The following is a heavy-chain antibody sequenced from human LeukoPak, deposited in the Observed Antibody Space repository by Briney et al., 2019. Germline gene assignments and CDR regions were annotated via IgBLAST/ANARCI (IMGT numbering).Heavy chain of an antibody. D-gene: IGHD6-13*01. J-gene: IGHJ4*02. CDR3: ARDVSGSSSWSDFDY. CDR2: INSVGNTI. Sequence: GGSLRLSCATSGFTFSSYEMNWIRQAPGKGLEWISYINSVGNTIYYADSVRGRFTISRDNAKNSLYLQMNSLRAEDTAVYYCARDVSGSSSWSDFDYWGQGTLVTVSS. V-gene: IGHV3-48*03. CDR1: GFTFSSYE.